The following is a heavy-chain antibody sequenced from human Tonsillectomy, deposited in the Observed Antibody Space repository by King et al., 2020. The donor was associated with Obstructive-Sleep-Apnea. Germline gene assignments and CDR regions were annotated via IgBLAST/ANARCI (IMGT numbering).Heavy chain of an antibody. D-gene: IGHD3-9*01. J-gene: IGHJ6*02. V-gene: IGHV3-53*04. Sequence: DVQLVESGGGLVQPGGSLRLSCAASGFTVSSNYMSWVRQAPGKGLEWVSVIYSGGSTYYADSVKGRFTISRHNSKNTLYLQMNSLRAEDTAVYYCARDRILTGLNRYYYYGMDVWGQGTTVTVSS. CDR3: ARDRILTGLNRYYYYGMDV. CDR1: GFTVSSNY. CDR2: IYSGGST.